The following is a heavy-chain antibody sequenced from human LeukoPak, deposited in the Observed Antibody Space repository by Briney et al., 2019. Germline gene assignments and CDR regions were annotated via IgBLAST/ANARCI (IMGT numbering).Heavy chain of an antibody. V-gene: IGHV3-48*04. J-gene: IGHJ4*02. CDR3: ARATRGVASDFDY. Sequence: GGSLRLSCAASGFTFNTYWMNWVRQAPGKGLEWVSYVSSSGRTIYYTDSVKGRFTISRDNAKNSLYLQMNSLRAEDTAVYYCARATRGVASDFDYWGQGTLVTVSS. CDR1: GFTFNTYW. D-gene: IGHD2-15*01. CDR2: VSSSGRTI.